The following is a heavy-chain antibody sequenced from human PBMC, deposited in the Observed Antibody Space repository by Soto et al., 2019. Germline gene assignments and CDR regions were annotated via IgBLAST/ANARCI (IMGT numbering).Heavy chain of an antibody. J-gene: IGHJ4*02. CDR1: GGSISSYY. D-gene: IGHD6-19*01. V-gene: IGHV4-59*01. CDR2: IYYSGST. CDR3: ARVRSSGWYFHFDY. Sequence: SETLSLTCTVSGGSISSYYWSWIRQPPGKGLEWIGYIYYSGSTNYNPSLKSRVTISVDTSKNQSSLKLSSVTAADTAVYYCARVRSSGWYFHFDYWGQGTLVTVSS.